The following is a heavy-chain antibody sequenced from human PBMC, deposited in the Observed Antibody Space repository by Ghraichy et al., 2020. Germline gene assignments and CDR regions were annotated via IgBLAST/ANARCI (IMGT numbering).Heavy chain of an antibody. V-gene: IGHV4-61*01. Sequence: SETLSLTCTVSGGSVSSGSYYWSWIRQPPGKGLEWIGYIYYSGSTNYNPSLKSRVTISVDTSKNQFSLKLSSVTAADTAVYYCARAYSSGWLVYLDYWGQGTLVTVSS. D-gene: IGHD6-19*01. J-gene: IGHJ4*02. CDR2: IYYSGST. CDR3: ARAYSSGWLVYLDY. CDR1: GGSVSSGSYY.